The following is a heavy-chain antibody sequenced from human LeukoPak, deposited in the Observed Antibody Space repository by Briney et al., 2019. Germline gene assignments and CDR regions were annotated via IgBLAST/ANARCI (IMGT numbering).Heavy chain of an antibody. V-gene: IGHV3-9*01. J-gene: IGHJ4*02. CDR3: AKDSQWLVSGGSGYFDY. D-gene: IGHD6-19*01. Sequence: GGSLRLSCAASGFTFDDYAMHWVRHATGKGLEGVSGIRWNSGGIGYADSVKGRFTISRDNAKNSMYQQMNSLRAEDTALYYCAKDSQWLVSGGSGYFDYWGQGTLVTVSS. CDR2: IRWNSGGI. CDR1: GFTFDDYA.